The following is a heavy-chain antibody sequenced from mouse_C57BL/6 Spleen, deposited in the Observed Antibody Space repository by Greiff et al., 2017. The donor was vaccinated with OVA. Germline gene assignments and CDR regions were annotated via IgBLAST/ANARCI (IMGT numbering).Heavy chain of an antibody. CDR1: GYTFTSYW. CDR3: ARSMGTTAWFAY. J-gene: IGHJ3*01. V-gene: IGHV1-61*01. Sequence: QVQLQQPGAELVRPGSSVKLSCKASGYTFTSYWMDWVKQRPGQGLEWIGNIYPSDSETHYNQKFKDKATLTVDKSSSTAYMQLSSLTSEDSAVYYCARSMGTTAWFAYWGQGTLVTVSA. CDR2: IYPSDSET. D-gene: IGHD2-13*01.